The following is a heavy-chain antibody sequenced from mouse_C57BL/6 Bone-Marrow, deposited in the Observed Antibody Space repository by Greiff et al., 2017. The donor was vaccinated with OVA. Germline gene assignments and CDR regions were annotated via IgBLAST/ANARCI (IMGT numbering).Heavy chain of an antibody. V-gene: IGHV5-15*01. Sequence: EVKLMESGGGLVQPGGSLKLSCAASGFTFSDYGMAWVRQAPRKGPEWVAFISNLAYSIYYADTVTGRFTISRENAKNTLYLEMSSLRSEDTAMYYCARRCYAMDYWGQGTSVTVSS. CDR3: ARRCYAMDY. J-gene: IGHJ4*01. CDR2: ISNLAYSI. CDR1: GFTFSDYG.